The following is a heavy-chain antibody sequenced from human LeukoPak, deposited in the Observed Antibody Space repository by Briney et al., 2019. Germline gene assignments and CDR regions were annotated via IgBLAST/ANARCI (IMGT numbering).Heavy chain of an antibody. D-gene: IGHD3-22*01. CDR1: GFTFDDYA. J-gene: IGHJ4*02. Sequence: PGGSLRLSCAASGFTFDDYAMHWVRQAPGKGLEWVSGISWNSGSIGYADSVKGRFTISRDNAKNSLYLQMNSLRAEDMALYYCATGSAYYYDSSGYYYWGQGTLVTVSS. CDR2: ISWNSGSI. CDR3: ATGSAYYYDSSGYYY. V-gene: IGHV3-9*03.